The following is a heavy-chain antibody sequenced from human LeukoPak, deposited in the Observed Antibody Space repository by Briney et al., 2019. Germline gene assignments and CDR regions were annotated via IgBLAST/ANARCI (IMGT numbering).Heavy chain of an antibody. Sequence: GGSLRLSCAASGFTFSTYSMNWVRQAPGKGLEWVSVIYSGGSTYYADSVKGRFTITRDNSKNTLYLQMNSLRAEDTAVYYCAKVRDIVVVPAAILDYWGQGTLVTVSS. CDR2: IYSGGST. CDR3: AKVRDIVVVPAAILDY. D-gene: IGHD2-2*02. CDR1: GFTFSTYS. J-gene: IGHJ4*02. V-gene: IGHV3-23*03.